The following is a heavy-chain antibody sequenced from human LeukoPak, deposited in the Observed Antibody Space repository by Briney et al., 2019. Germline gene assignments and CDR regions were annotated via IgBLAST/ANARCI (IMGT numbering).Heavy chain of an antibody. CDR3: TRDVGAAGY. D-gene: IGHD6-13*01. CDR1: GFTFSSYE. CDR2: ISSSGSTI. V-gene: IGHV3-48*01. Sequence: HPGGSLRLSCAASGFTFSSYEMNWVRQAPGKGLEWVSYISSSGSTIYYADSVKGRFTISRDNSKNTLYLQMNSLRAEDTAVYYCTRDVGAAGYWGQGTLVTVSS. J-gene: IGHJ4*02.